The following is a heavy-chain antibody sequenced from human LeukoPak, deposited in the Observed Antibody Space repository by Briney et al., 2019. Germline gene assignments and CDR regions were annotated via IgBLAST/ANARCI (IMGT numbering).Heavy chain of an antibody. CDR3: ARDASGYYDS. V-gene: IGHV3-7*01. Sequence: PGGSLRLSCAASGFIFTNFWMSWVRQAPGKGLEWVANTRPDGSETYYVDSVRGRFTVSRDNAKNSLYLQMNTLRDEDTAVYFCARDASGYYDSWGQGTLVTVSS. CDR1: GFIFTNFW. D-gene: IGHD3-22*01. J-gene: IGHJ4*02. CDR2: TRPDGSET.